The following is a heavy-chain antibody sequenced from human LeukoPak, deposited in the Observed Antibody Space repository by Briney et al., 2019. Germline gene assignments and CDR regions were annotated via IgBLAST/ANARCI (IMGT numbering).Heavy chain of an antibody. CDR3: ASELWFGESNALDT. J-gene: IGHJ3*02. CDR1: GFDFKTYE. V-gene: IGHV3-48*03. D-gene: IGHD3-10*01. CDR2: ISGKNAI. Sequence: GGSLRLSCAASGFDFKTYEKNWVRQAPGKGLEWISYISGKNAINYADSVKGRFTISRDNTKNSLYLQMNSLRAEDTALYYCASELWFGESNALDTWGQGTVVTVSS.